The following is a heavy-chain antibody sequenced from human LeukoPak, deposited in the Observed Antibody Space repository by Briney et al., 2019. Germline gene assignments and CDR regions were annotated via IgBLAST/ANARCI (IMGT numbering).Heavy chain of an antibody. CDR1: GYTLTELS. V-gene: IGHV1-24*01. CDR2: FNPEDGEK. Sequence: ASVKVSCKVSGYTLTELSIYWVRQAPGKGLEWMGGFNPEDGEKIYVEKFQGRVTMTEDTSADTAYMELSSLRSEDTAVYYCATTLTLDYWGQGTLVTVSS. J-gene: IGHJ4*02. CDR3: ATTLTLDY.